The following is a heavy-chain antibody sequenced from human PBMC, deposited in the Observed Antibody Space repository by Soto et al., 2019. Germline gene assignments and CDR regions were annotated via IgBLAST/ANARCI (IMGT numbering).Heavy chain of an antibody. D-gene: IGHD1-1*01. V-gene: IGHV3-21*01. J-gene: IGHJ4*02. CDR1: GFTFSSYS. CDR2: ISSSRSDI. Sequence: PGESLRLSCAASGFTFSSYSMNWVGQSPGKGLEWVSSISSSRSDIYNADSVKGRFTVSRDNAKTSLYLQTNSLRDEDTAVYYCAREERSPFDSWGQGTLVTVSS. CDR3: AREERSPFDS.